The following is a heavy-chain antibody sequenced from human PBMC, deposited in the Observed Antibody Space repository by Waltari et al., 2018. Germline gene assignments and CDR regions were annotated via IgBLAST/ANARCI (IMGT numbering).Heavy chain of an antibody. CDR2: INVYNDQT. Sequence: QVQLLQSGTEVQKPGASVTVSCKAAGYPFTSFAVSWVRQAPGQGLEWMGWINVYNDQTNYAQKFQGRVTMTTDTSTSTAYMELRSLRSDDTAVYYCARDSRLYSDSNCDNWGQGSLVIVSS. J-gene: IGHJ4*02. CDR1: GYPFTSFA. D-gene: IGHD1-26*01. V-gene: IGHV1-18*01. CDR3: ARDSRLYSDSNCDN.